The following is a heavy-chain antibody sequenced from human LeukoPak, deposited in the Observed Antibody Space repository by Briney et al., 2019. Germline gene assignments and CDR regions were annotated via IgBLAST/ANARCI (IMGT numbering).Heavy chain of an antibody. CDR1: GFTVSSNY. J-gene: IGHJ4*02. V-gene: IGHV3-53*01. CDR3: ARDSRGSSWFFDY. Sequence: GGSLRLSCAVSGFTVSSNYMSWVRQAPGKGLEWVSFIYSGGSTYYADSVKGRFTISRDNGKNSLYLQMNSLRVEDTAVYYCARDSRGSSWFFDYWGQGALVTVSS. D-gene: IGHD6-13*01. CDR2: IYSGGST.